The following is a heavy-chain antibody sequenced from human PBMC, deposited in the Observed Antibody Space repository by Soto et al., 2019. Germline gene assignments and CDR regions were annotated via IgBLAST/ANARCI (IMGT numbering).Heavy chain of an antibody. CDR2: IYCSGST. J-gene: IGHJ6*03. V-gene: IGHV4-59*01. CDR1: GGSISSYY. Sequence: SETLSLTCTVSGGSISSYYWSWIRQPPGKGLEWIGYIYCSGSTNYNPSLKSRVTISVDTSKNQFSLKLSSVTAADTAVYYCASCWGGGYYYYYMDVSGKGTTVTGSS. CDR3: ASCWGGGYYYYYMDV. D-gene: IGHD7-27*01.